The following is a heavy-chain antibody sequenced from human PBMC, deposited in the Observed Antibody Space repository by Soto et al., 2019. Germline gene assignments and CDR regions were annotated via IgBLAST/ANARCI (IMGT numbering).Heavy chain of an antibody. CDR3: ARHRNFFDY. Sequence: ASVKVSCKSSGYTLTSYAMHWVRQAPGQRLEWMGWINAGNGNTKYSQKFQGRVTITRDTSASTAYMELRSLRSDDTAVYYCARHRNFFDYWGQGTLVTVSS. CDR1: GYTLTSYA. CDR2: INAGNGNT. J-gene: IGHJ4*02. V-gene: IGHV1-3*01.